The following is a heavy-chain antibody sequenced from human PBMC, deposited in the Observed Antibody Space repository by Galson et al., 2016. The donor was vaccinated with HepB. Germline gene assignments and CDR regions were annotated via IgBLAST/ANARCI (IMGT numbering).Heavy chain of an antibody. CDR2: INPSGGST. CDR3: ARGTGTGGYVDY. CDR1: GYTFTSYY. Sequence: SVKVSCKASGYTFTSYYMHWVRQAPGQGLEWMGIINPSGGSTNYAQKFQGRVTVTRDTSTSTVYMELISLRSEDTAVYYCARGTGTGGYVDYWGQGTLVTVSS. J-gene: IGHJ4*02. D-gene: IGHD1-1*01. V-gene: IGHV1-46*01.